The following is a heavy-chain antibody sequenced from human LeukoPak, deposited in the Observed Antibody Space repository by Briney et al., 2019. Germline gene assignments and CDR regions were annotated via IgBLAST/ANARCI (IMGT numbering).Heavy chain of an antibody. Sequence: SETLSLTCTVSRYDINSVYYWGWIRQPPGKGLEWIGSIYHSGSTYYNASLKSRVTISMDTSRNKFTLNLNSVTAADTAVYYCARAGGYYGSGSFLDYWGQGLLVTVSS. CDR1: RYDINSVYY. CDR2: IYHSGST. J-gene: IGHJ4*02. CDR3: ARAGGYYGSGSFLDY. V-gene: IGHV4-38-2*02. D-gene: IGHD3-10*01.